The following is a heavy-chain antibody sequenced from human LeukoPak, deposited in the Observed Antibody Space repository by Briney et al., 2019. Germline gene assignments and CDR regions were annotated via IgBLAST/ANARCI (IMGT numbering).Heavy chain of an antibody. CDR2: ISWDGGST. CDR1: GFTFDDYT. J-gene: IGHJ6*03. CDR3: AKEARPHYYYYYMDV. Sequence: GGSLRLSCAASGFTFDDYTMHWVRQAPGKGLEWVSLISWDGGSTYYADSVKGRFTISRDNSKNSLYLQMNSLRTEGTALYYCAKEARPHYYYYYMDVWGKGTTVTVSS. D-gene: IGHD6-6*01. V-gene: IGHV3-43*01.